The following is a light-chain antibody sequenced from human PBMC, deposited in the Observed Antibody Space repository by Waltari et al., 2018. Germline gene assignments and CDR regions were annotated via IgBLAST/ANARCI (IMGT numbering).Light chain of an antibody. Sequence: SYELTQPPSVSVSPRQTATITCSGDKLGNKNACWYQQRPGQPPVLVIYQDNKRPSGIPGRFSGSRSGNTATLTIRETQAVDEADYYCQAWDSGTALYVFGTGTKVTVL. CDR3: QAWDSGTALYV. V-gene: IGLV3-1*01. CDR1: KLGNKN. CDR2: QDN. J-gene: IGLJ1*01.